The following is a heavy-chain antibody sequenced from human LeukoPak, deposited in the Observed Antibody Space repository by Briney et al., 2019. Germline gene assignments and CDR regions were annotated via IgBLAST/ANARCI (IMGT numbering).Heavy chain of an antibody. CDR1: GDSVSSNSDA. CDR2: TYYRSKWYN. CDR3: TRGTGVFDY. D-gene: IGHD3-10*01. J-gene: IGHJ4*02. Sequence: SQTLSLTCAISGDSVSSNSDAWNWIRQSPSRGLEWLGRTYYRSKWYNDYAVSLKSRITINPDTSKNQFSLQLNSVTPEDTAVYYCTRGTGVFDYWGQGTLVTVSS. V-gene: IGHV6-1*01.